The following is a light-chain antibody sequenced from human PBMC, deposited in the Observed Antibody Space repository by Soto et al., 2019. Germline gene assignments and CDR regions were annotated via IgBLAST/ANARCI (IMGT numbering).Light chain of an antibody. CDR1: SSDVGGYNY. J-gene: IGLJ1*01. CDR3: SSYAGSSNV. V-gene: IGLV2-8*01. Sequence: QSVLTPPPSATGSPGQSVAISYTGTSSDVGGYNYVSWYQQRPGKAPKLMIYEVNKRPSGVPDRFSGSKSGNTASLTVSGLQAEDEADYYCSSYAGSSNVFGTGTKVTVL. CDR2: EVN.